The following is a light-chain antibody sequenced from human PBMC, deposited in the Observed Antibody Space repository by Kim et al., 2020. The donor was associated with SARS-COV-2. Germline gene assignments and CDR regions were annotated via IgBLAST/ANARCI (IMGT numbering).Light chain of an antibody. Sequence: SASVGDRVTITCRASQSLSKFLNWYQQKPGKAPKLLISGASSLHSGVPSRFIGSASGTDVTLTISSLQVEDFATYYCQQSYSTPTFGPGTKVDIK. CDR1: QSLSKF. CDR3: QQSYSTPT. CDR2: GAS. J-gene: IGKJ1*01. V-gene: IGKV1-39*01.